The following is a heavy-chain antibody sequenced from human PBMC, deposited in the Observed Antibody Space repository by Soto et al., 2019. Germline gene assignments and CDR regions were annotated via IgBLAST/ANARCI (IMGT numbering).Heavy chain of an antibody. Sequence: GASVKVSCKASGGTFSSYAISWVRQAPGQGLEWMGGIIPIFGTANYAQKFQGRVTITADESTSTAYMELSSLRSEDTAVYYCAREEVTGYYDYVWGSYRRFDYWGQGTLVTVSS. V-gene: IGHV1-69*13. J-gene: IGHJ4*02. CDR2: IIPIFGTA. D-gene: IGHD3-16*02. CDR1: GGTFSSYA. CDR3: AREEVTGYYDYVWGSYRRFDY.